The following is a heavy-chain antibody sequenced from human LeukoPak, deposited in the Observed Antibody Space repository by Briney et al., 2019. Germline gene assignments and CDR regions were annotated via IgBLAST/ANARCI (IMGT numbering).Heavy chain of an antibody. Sequence: GGSLRLSCAVSGFTFRSYGMHWVRQAPGKGLEWGAVISYDGTNKYYADSVRGRFTISRDNSKDTLFLQMNSLRGEDTAVYYCAKDMTPLRPSSWYYFDYWGQGTLVTVSS. CDR1: GFTFRSYG. CDR3: AKDMTPLRPSSWYYFDY. J-gene: IGHJ4*02. CDR2: ISYDGTNK. D-gene: IGHD6-13*01. V-gene: IGHV3-30*18.